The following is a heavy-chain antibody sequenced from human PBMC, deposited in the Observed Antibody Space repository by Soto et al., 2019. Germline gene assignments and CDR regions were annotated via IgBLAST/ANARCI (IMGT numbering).Heavy chain of an antibody. CDR2: IYYSGST. D-gene: IGHD4-17*01. CDR1: GGSISSGGYY. Sequence: QVQLQESGPGLVKPSQTLSLTCTVSGGSISSGGYYWSWIRQHPGKDLEWIGYIYYSGSTYYNPALKSRFIISVETSKNQFTLKLSPVTAGDTAVYYCGSLWGEYGVNSIGSRYYGMDVWCQGTTVTVSS. J-gene: IGHJ6*02. CDR3: GSLWGEYGVNSIGSRYYGMDV. V-gene: IGHV4-31*03.